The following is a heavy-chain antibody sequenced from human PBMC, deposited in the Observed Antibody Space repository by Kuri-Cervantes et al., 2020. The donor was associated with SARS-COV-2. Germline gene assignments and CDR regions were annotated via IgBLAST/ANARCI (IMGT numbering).Heavy chain of an antibody. CDR1: GFNFSRTD. V-gene: IGHV3-30*18. Sequence: GGSLRLSCAASGFNFSRTDMHWVRQAPGKGLEWVAVISHDGKNKKCIASGKCRLTISRDNFQNTLYLHMKSLRSEDTAMYYCAKDRVGVQDFWGQGTLVTVSS. D-gene: IGHD2-21*01. CDR3: AKDRVGVQDF. J-gene: IGHJ4*02. CDR2: ISHDGKNK.